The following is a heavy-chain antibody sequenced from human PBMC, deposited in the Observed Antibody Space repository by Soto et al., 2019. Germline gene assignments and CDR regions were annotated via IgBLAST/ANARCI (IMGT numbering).Heavy chain of an antibody. CDR2: ISSSSSYI. J-gene: IGHJ5*02. V-gene: IGHV3-21*01. D-gene: IGHD3-10*01. Sequence: EVQLVESGGGLVKPGGSLRLSCAASGFTFSSYSMNLVRQAPGQGLEWVSSISSSSSYIYYADSVKGRFTISRDNAKNSLYLQMNSLRAEDTAVYYCASLGLWFGNNWFDPWGQGTLVPVSS. CDR1: GFTFSSYS. CDR3: ASLGLWFGNNWFDP.